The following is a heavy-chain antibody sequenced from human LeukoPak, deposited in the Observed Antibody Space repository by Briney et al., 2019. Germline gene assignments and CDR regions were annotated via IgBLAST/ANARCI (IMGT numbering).Heavy chain of an antibody. J-gene: IGHJ4*02. V-gene: IGHV1-2*02. CDR3: ARDSPYSSSSLGFDY. CDR2: INPNSGGT. CDR1: GYTFTGYY. Sequence: ASVKVSCKASGYTFTGYYMHWVRQAPGQGLEWMGWINPNSGGTNYAQKLQGRVTMTTDTSTSTAYMELRSLRSDDTAVYYCARDSPYSSSSLGFDYWGQGTLVTVSS. D-gene: IGHD6-13*01.